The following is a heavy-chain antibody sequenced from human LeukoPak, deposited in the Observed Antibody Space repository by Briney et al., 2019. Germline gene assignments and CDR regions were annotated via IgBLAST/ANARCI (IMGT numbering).Heavy chain of an antibody. V-gene: IGHV4-34*01. CDR2: INHSGSN. CDR1: GGSFSGYY. D-gene: IGHD5-18*01. CDR3: ARYVDTNYYFDY. J-gene: IGHJ4*02. Sequence: PSETLSLTCAVYGGSFSGYYWSGIRQPPGKGLEWIGEINHSGSNNYNPSLKSRVIISVDTSKNQFSLKLSSVTAADTAVYYCARYVDTNYYFDYWGQGTLVTVSS.